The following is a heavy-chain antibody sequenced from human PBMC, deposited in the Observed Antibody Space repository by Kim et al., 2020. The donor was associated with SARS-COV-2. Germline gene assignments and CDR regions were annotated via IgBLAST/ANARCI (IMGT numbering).Heavy chain of an antibody. V-gene: IGHV4-34*01. CDR3: ARAIAAAPYYYYGMDV. D-gene: IGHD6-13*01. Sequence: SLESRVTISVDTSKNQFSLKLSSVTAADTAVYYCARAIAAAPYYYYGMDVWGQGTTVTVSS. J-gene: IGHJ6*02.